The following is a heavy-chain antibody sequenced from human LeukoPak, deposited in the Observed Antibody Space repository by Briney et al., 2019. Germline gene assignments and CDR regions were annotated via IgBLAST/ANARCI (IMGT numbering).Heavy chain of an antibody. Sequence: ASVKVSCKASGGTFSSYAISWVRQAPGQGLEWMGWINPNSGGTNYAQKFQGRVTMTRDTSISTAYMELSRLRSGDTAVYYCARVKQPRAFDIWGQGTMVTVSS. J-gene: IGHJ3*02. V-gene: IGHV1-2*02. D-gene: IGHD6-13*01. CDR1: GGTFSSYA. CDR3: ARVKQPRAFDI. CDR2: INPNSGGT.